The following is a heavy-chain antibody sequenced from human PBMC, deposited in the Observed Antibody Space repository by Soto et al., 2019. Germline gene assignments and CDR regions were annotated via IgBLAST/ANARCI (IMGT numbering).Heavy chain of an antibody. CDR3: VEEGGAGTGH. J-gene: IGHJ4*02. D-gene: IGHD3-16*01. V-gene: IGHV3-74*01. CDR1: GFTFGEYA. CDR2: ISSDGRSR. Sequence: GGSLRVSCVASGFTFGEYARHWARQVPGKGLVWLSRISSDGRSRSYADAVRGRFIISRDNAEKKVYLQMNSLTVEDTAVYYCVEEGGAGTGHWGQGTMVTVSS.